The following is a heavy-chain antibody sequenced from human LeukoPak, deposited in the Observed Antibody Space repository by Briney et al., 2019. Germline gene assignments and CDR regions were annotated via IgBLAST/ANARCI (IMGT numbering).Heavy chain of an antibody. CDR1: GYTFTSYD. D-gene: IGHD3-22*01. V-gene: IGHV1-8*01. J-gene: IGHJ6*02. CDR3: AVSGYWDYYYYGMDV. Sequence: ASVKVSCKASGYTFTSYDINWVRQATGQGPEWMGWMNPNSGNTGYAQKFQGRVTMTRNTSISTAYMELSSLRSEDTAVYYCAVSGYWDYYYYGMDVWGQGTTVTVSS. CDR2: MNPNSGNT.